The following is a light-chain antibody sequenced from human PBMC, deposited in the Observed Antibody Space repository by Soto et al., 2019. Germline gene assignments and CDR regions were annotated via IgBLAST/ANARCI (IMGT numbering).Light chain of an antibody. J-gene: IGLJ3*02. V-gene: IGLV2-14*01. CDR2: EVN. Sequence: QSALTQPASVSASPGQSITISCTGTSSDVGGYKFVSWYQHHPGKAPKLMIYEVNNRPSGVSNRFSGSKSGNTASLTTSGLQPEDEADYYCLSYTSANTRVFGGGTQLTVL. CDR3: LSYTSANTRV. CDR1: SSDVGGYKF.